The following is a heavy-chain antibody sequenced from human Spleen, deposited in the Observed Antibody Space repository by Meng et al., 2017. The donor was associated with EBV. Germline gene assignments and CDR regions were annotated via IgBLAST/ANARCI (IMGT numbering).Heavy chain of an antibody. CDR1: GDSISSFYY. CDR3: ARPFPSWQSPRLDPFGA. CDR2: VHYTGST. V-gene: IGHV4-39*01. Sequence: QLELRDLGPGQVKPSATLSLPCTVSGDSISSFYYWGWIRQPPGRGLEWIGSVHYTGSTYYSPSLKSRVTVSVDTSKNQFSLRLTSVTAADTAVYYCARPFPSWQSPRLDPFGAWGQGTLVTVSS. D-gene: IGHD6-19*01. J-gene: IGHJ5*02.